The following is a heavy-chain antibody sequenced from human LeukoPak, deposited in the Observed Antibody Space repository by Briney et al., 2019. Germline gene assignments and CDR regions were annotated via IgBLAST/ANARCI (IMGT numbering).Heavy chain of an antibody. D-gene: IGHD6-19*01. J-gene: IGHJ3*02. CDR1: GXTFSSYG. CDR3: AKPRGEEWLVGLYDAFDI. Sequence: GGSLRLSWAASGXTFSSYGMHWVRQAPGKGLEWVSVISGSDGSTYYADSVKGRFTISRDNSKNTLYLQMNSLRAEDTAVFYCAKPRGEEWLVGLYDAFDIWGQGTMVTVSS. CDR2: ISGSDGST. V-gene: IGHV3-23*01.